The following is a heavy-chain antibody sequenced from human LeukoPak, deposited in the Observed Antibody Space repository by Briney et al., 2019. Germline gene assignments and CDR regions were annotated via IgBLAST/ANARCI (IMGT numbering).Heavy chain of an antibody. Sequence: SETLSLTCTVSGGSISSYYWSWIRQPPGKGLEWIGYIYYSGSTNYNPSLKSRVTVSVDTSKNQFSLKLSSVTAADTAVYYCARVRNPYYFDYWGQGTLVTVSS. CDR2: IYYSGST. CDR3: ARVRNPYYFDY. V-gene: IGHV4-59*01. J-gene: IGHJ4*02. CDR1: GGSISSYY.